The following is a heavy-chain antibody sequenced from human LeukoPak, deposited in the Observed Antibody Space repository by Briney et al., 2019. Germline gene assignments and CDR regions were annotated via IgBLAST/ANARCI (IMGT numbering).Heavy chain of an antibody. Sequence: SETLSLTCTVSGGSISSGDYYWSWIRQPPGKGLEWIGNIYYNGITNYNPSLKSRVTISVDTSKNQFSLRLTSVTAADTAVYYCATEGRVGATNSYFDYWGQGILVTVSS. V-gene: IGHV4-61*08. D-gene: IGHD1-26*01. CDR2: IYYNGIT. CDR1: GGSISSGDYY. CDR3: ATEGRVGATNSYFDY. J-gene: IGHJ4*02.